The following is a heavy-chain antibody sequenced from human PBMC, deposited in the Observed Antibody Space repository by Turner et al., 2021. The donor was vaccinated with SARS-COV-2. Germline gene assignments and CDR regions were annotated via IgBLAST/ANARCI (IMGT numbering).Heavy chain of an antibody. J-gene: IGHJ4*02. CDR2: IPASSSTT. V-gene: IGHV3-23*01. CDR3: SKGEVSFDY. Sequence: EVQLLESGVGLVQPGWSLRLSCAASGFTLSRSGMSCVRLAPGKGLEWVSGIPASSSTTYNADYLKGRFTITRDNSESTQKRQMNSLRVEDTAIYYCSKGEVSFDYWGQGVLVTVSS. CDR1: GFTLSRSG.